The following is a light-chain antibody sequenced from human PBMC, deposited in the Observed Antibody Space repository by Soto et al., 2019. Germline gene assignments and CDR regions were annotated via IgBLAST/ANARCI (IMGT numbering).Light chain of an antibody. CDR3: QQYNNWPPMYT. V-gene: IGKV3-15*01. CDR1: QSVSSN. J-gene: IGKJ2*01. CDR2: GAS. Sequence: EIVMTQSPATLSVSPGERATLSCRASQSVSSNLAWYQQKPSQAPRLLIYGASTRATGISARFSGSGSGTEFTLTISSLQSEDFAVYYCQQYNNWPPMYTFGQGTKLEIK.